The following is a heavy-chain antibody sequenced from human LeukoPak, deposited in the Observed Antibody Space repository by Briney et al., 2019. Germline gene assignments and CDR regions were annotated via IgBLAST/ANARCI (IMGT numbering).Heavy chain of an antibody. J-gene: IGHJ4*02. CDR1: GGSISSYY. D-gene: IGHD6-13*01. V-gene: IGHV4-59*01. CDR2: IYYSGST. Sequence: MTSETLSLTCTVSGGSISSYYWSWIRQPPGKGLEWIGYIYYSGSTNYNPSLKSRVTISVDTSKNQFSLKLSSVTAADTAVYYCALNIAAADFDYWGQGTLVTVSS. CDR3: ALNIAAADFDY.